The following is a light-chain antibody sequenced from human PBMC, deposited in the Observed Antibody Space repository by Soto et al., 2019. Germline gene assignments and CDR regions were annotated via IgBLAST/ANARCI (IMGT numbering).Light chain of an antibody. J-gene: IGKJ5*01. CDR3: QQYNTYPIT. Sequence: DIQLTQARSSLSASVGDRITITCRASQDINKDLAWVQQKPGKAPKSLIYAASSLQSGVPSRFSGSGSGTEFTLTISSLQPEDFATYYCQQYNTYPITFGPGTRLDIK. V-gene: IGKV1-16*01. CDR1: QDINKD. CDR2: AAS.